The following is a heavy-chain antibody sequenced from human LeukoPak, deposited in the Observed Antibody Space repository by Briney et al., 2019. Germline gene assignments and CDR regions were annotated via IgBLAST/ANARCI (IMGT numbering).Heavy chain of an antibody. CDR2: INYDGRTT. Sequence: GGSLRLSCAPSEFSFSSYWMHWVRQAPGKGLVWVSRINYDGRTTNYADSVKGRFTISRDNAKNTLYLQMNSLRAEDTAVYYCVRSLLGGSDKWGQGTLVTVSS. CDR1: EFSFSSYW. J-gene: IGHJ4*02. V-gene: IGHV3-74*01. D-gene: IGHD5-12*01. CDR3: VRSLLGGSDK.